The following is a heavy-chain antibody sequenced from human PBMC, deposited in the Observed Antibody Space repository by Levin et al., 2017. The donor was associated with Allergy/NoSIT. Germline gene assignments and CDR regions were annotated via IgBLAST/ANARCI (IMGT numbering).Heavy chain of an antibody. CDR3: ARANYYDSSGYYLFDN. D-gene: IGHD3-22*01. V-gene: IGHV1-18*01. J-gene: IGHJ4*02. CDR1: GYTFTSYG. Sequence: ASVKVSCKASGYTFTSYGISWVRQAPGQGLEWMGWISAYNGNTNYAQKVQGRVTMTTDTSTSTAYMELRSLRSDDTAVYYCARANYYDSSGYYLFDNWGQGTLVTVSS. CDR2: ISAYNGNT.